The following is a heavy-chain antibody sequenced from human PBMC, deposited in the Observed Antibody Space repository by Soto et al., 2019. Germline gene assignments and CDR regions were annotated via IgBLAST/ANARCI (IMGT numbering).Heavy chain of an antibody. CDR1: GGFYIGYI. J-gene: IGHJ4*02. Sequence: LETLALTADGYGGFYIGYIWASIHQTPGKGLQWIGQINHSGSANYNPSLKSRVTISVHTSNSQVSLELVAVTAADTALYYCASGLLTGSQYSGGWYYFDSWGQGTQVTVSS. CDR3: ASGLLTGSQYSGGWYYFDS. D-gene: IGHD1-26*01. V-gene: IGHV4-34*01. CDR2: INHSGSA.